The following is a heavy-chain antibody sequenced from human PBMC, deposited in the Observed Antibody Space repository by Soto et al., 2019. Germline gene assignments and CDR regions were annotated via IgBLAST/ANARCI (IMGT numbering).Heavy chain of an antibody. CDR1: GYTFTGYY. J-gene: IGHJ5*02. CDR3: AADRKLLWLGGNNWFDP. V-gene: IGHV1-2*04. Sequence: ASVKVSCKASGYTFTGYYMHWVRQAPGQGLEWMGWINPNSGGTNYAQKFQGWVTMTRDTSISTAYMELSRLRSDDTAVYYCAADRKLLWLGGNNWFDPWGQGTLVTVSS. CDR2: INPNSGGT. D-gene: IGHD3-10*01.